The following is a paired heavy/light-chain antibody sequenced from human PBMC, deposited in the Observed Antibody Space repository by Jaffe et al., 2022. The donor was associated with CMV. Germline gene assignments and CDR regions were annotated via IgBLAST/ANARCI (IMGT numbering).Light chain of an antibody. V-gene: IGLV3-21*04. CDR1: NIGSKS. CDR2: YGD. CDR3: QVWDADSGV. Sequence: SYVLTQPPSVSVAPGKTARVSCEGHNIGSKSVHWYQQKPGQAPVLVIYYGDDRPSGIPERFSGSNSGNTATLTISGVEAGDEADYYCQVWDADSGVFGGGTKLTVL. J-gene: IGLJ3*02.
Heavy chain of an antibody. CDR3: ARGVDTAMDDAFDL. V-gene: IGHV3-48*03. D-gene: IGHD5-18*01. CDR2: VSSSGHTI. CDR1: GFTFSSYE. Sequence: EVQLVESGGGLVQPGGSLRLSCAASGFTFSSYEMNWVRQAPGKGLEWVSYVSSSGHTIFYADSVKGRFTVSRDNAQNSLYLQMNSLRVEDTAVYYCARGVDTAMDDAFDLWGQGTMVTVSS. J-gene: IGHJ3*01.